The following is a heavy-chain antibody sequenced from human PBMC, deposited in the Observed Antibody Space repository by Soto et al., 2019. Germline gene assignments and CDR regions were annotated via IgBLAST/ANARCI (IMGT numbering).Heavy chain of an antibody. CDR2: VSYSGST. CDR1: GDSISNTYY. D-gene: IGHD3-3*01. CDR3: VSLSGNGYKPLGY. Sequence: QLQLQESGPGLVKPSETLSLTCAVSGDSISNTYYWGWIRQPPGKGLEWIGTVSYSGSTYYNPSLKSRITLSVNTSKNQFSLRLSSVTSADTAVYYCVSLSGNGYKPLGYGGQGILVTVSS. V-gene: IGHV4-39*01. J-gene: IGHJ1*01.